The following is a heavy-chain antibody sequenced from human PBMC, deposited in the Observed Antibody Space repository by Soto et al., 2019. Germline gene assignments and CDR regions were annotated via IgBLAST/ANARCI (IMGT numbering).Heavy chain of an antibody. J-gene: IGHJ6*02. CDR3: THIIRWGDTVAVVPVTTYYYALGA. D-gene: IGHD2-15*01. Sequence: EVQLVESGGGLVKPGGSLRLSCEVSGLTFSDAWVSWVRQAPGKGLEWVGLIRSTGDGATTDYGAPVRGRFTISRDDSKNMIYLQMNSVKPEDTALYFGTHIIRWGDTVAVVPVTTYYYALGAWGQGTTVTVSS. CDR1: GLTFSDAW. CDR2: IRSTGDGATT. V-gene: IGHV3-15*07.